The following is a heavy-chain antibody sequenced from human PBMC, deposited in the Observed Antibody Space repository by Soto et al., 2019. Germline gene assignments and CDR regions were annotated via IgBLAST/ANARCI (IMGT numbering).Heavy chain of an antibody. J-gene: IGHJ4*02. CDR1: GFTFSRYG. CDR3: AKDRGPRYGSSWYYFYY. V-gene: IGHV3-30*18. CDR2: ISYDGSNK. D-gene: IGHD6-13*01. Sequence: GGSLRLSCAASGFTFSRYGMHWVRQAPGKGLEWVAVISYDGSNKYYADSVKGRFTISRDNSKNTLYLQMNSLRAEDTAVYYYAKDRGPRYGSSWYYFYYWGQGTLVTVSS.